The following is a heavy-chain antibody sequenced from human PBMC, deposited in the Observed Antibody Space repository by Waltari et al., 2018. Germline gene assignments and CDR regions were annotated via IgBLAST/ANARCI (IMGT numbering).Heavy chain of an antibody. Sequence: QVQLQESGPGLVKPSETLSLTCTVSGGSISSYYWSWIRQPAGKGLEWIGRIYTSGSTNYNPSLTSRVTMSVDTSKNQFSLKLSSVTAADTAVYYCARGGKAGCSSTSCYPGGRYYYYMDVWGKGTTVTISS. J-gene: IGHJ6*03. CDR3: ARGGKAGCSSTSCYPGGRYYYYMDV. CDR2: IYTSGST. CDR1: GGSISSYY. V-gene: IGHV4-4*07. D-gene: IGHD2-2*01.